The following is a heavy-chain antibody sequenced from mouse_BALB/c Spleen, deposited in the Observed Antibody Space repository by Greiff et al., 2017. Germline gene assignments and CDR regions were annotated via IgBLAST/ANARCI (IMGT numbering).Heavy chain of an antibody. CDR3: ARFLLLRLRDYYAMDY. V-gene: IGHV14-3*02. CDR2: IDPANGNT. CDR1: GFNIKDTY. J-gene: IGHJ4*01. D-gene: IGHD1-2*01. Sequence: EVQLQQSGAELVKPGASVKLSCTASGFNIKDTYMHWVKQRPEQGLEWIGRIDPANGNTKYDPKFQGKATITADTSSNTAYLQLSSLTSEDTAVYYCARFLLLRLRDYYAMDYWGQGTSVTVSS.